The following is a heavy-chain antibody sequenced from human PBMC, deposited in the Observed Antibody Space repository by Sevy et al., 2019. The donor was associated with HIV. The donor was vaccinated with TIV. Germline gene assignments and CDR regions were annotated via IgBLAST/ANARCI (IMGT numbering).Heavy chain of an antibody. V-gene: IGHV3-33*01. Sequence: GGSLRLSCAASGFTFSSYGMHWVRQAPGKGLEWVAVIWYDGSNKYYADSVKGRFTISRDNSKNTLYLQMNSLRAKDTAVYYCARDLRLIGGMDVWGQGTTVTVSS. D-gene: IGHD2-21*01. CDR3: ARDLRLIGGMDV. CDR2: IWYDGSNK. J-gene: IGHJ6*02. CDR1: GFTFSSYG.